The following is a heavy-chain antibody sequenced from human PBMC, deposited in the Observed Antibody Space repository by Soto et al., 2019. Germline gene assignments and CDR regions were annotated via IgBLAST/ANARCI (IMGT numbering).Heavy chain of an antibody. CDR3: ARPWTTRNYDNSYFDL. J-gene: IGHJ2*01. D-gene: IGHD3-22*01. CDR2: IYYSGST. Sequence: QVQLQESGPGLVKSSETLSLTCTVSGASIRSYYWSWIRQPPGKGLEWIGYIYYSGSTNYNPSLKSRVTISVDTSKSQFSLKLSSVTAAATAVYYCARPWTTRNYDNSYFDLWGRGTLVTVSS. CDR1: GASIRSYY. V-gene: IGHV4-59*01.